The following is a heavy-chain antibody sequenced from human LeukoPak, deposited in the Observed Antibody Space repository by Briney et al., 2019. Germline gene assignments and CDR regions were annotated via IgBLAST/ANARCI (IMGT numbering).Heavy chain of an antibody. J-gene: IGHJ4*02. D-gene: IGHD5-18*01. CDR1: EFTFGDYA. Sequence: GGSLRLSCTASEFTFGDYAMSWVRQAPGKGLEWLGFIRSKAYGGTTENAASVKGRFTISRDDPKSIAYLQMNSLKTEDTAVYYCTRTRERYGTLDFDYWGQGTLVTVSS. CDR3: TRTRERYGTLDFDY. CDR2: IRSKAYGGTT. V-gene: IGHV3-49*04.